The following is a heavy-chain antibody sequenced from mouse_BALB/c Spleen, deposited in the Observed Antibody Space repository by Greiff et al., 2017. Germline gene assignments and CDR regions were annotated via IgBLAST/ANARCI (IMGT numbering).Heavy chain of an antibody. D-gene: IGHD1-1*01. CDR2: INPYNDGT. CDR1: GYTFTSYV. CDR3: ARPVVTRNYYAMDY. Sequence: VHVKQSGPELVKPGASVKMSCKASGYTFTSYVMHWVKQKPGQGLEWIGYINPYNDGTKYNEKFKGKATLTSDKSSSTAYIELSSLTSEDSAVYYCARPVVTRNYYAMDYWGQGTSVTVSS. V-gene: IGHV1-14*01. J-gene: IGHJ4*01.